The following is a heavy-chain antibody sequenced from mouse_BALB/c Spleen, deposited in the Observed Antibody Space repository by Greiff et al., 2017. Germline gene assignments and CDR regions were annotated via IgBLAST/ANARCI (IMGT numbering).Heavy chain of an antibody. V-gene: IGHV5-6*01. J-gene: IGHJ3*01. Sequence: EVQVVESGGDLVKPGGSLKLSCAASGFTFSSYGMSWVRQTPDKRLEWVATISSGGSYTYYPDSVKGRFTISRDNAKNTLYLQMSSLKSEDTAMYYCARPAATAWFAYWGQGTLVTVSA. CDR2: ISSGGSYT. D-gene: IGHD1-2*01. CDR3: ARPAATAWFAY. CDR1: GFTFSSYG.